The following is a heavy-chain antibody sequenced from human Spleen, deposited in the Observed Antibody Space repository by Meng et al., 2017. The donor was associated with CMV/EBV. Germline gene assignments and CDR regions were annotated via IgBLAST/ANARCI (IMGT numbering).Heavy chain of an antibody. J-gene: IGHJ4*02. CDR3: ARTSKAGLYCSSTSCYTSGFDY. Sequence: ASVKVSCKASGYTFTNYYMHWVRQAPGQGLEWMGIINPSGGSTSYAQKFQGRVTMTRDTSTSTVYVDLSSLRSEDTAVYYCARTSKAGLYCSSTSCYTSGFDYWGQGTLVTVSS. CDR2: INPSGGST. V-gene: IGHV1-46*01. D-gene: IGHD2-2*02. CDR1: GYTFTNYY.